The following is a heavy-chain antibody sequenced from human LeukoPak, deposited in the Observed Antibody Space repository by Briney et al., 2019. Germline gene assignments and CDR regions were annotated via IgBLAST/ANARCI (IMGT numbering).Heavy chain of an antibody. D-gene: IGHD6-13*01. CDR3: AGSDSWYTLDY. Sequence: PGGSLRLSCAASGFTDSSNYMTWVRQAPGKGLEWVSVIYSGGSTFYADSVKGRFTISRDSSKNTVYLQMNSLRAEDTAVYYCAGSDSWYTLDYWGQGTLVTVSS. CDR2: IYSGGST. J-gene: IGHJ4*02. V-gene: IGHV3-53*01. CDR1: GFTDSSNY.